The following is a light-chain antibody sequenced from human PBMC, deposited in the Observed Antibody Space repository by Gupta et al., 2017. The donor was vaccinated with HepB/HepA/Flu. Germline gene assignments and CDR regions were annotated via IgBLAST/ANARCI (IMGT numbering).Light chain of an antibody. CDR1: NIGSKS. J-gene: IGLJ2*01. Sequence: SYVLTQPPSVSVAPGKTARITCGGNNIGSKSVPWYQQKPDQAPVLVIYYDSDRPSGIPERFSGSNSGNTATLTISRVEAGDEADYYCQVWDSSSDHPNVVFGGGTKLTVL. CDR3: QVWDSSSDHPNVV. CDR2: YDS. V-gene: IGLV3-21*04.